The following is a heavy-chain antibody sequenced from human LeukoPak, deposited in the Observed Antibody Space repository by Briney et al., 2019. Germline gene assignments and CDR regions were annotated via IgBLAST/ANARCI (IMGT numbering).Heavy chain of an antibody. CDR3: VKGSSGWYAGAFDY. D-gene: IGHD6-19*01. Sequence: AGGSLRLSCAASGFTFSSCAMSWVRQAPGKGLEWVSAISGSGGSTYYADSVKGRFTISRDNSKNTLYLQMNSLRAEDTAVYYCVKGSSGWYAGAFDYWGQGTLVTVSS. CDR1: GFTFSSCA. V-gene: IGHV3-23*01. J-gene: IGHJ4*02. CDR2: ISGSGGST.